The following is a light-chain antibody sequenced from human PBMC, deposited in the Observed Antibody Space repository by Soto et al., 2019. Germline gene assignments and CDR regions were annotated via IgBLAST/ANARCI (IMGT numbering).Light chain of an antibody. CDR3: QQYNDWPRT. CDR1: QSVGTY. Sequence: EIVMTQSPATLSVSPGERATLSCRASQSVGTYLAWYQQKPGQAPRLLIYGASTRAAGISSRFSGGGSGTEFTLTISSLQSEDFAIYYGQQYNDWPRTFGQGTKVGIK. CDR2: GAS. J-gene: IGKJ1*01. V-gene: IGKV3-15*01.